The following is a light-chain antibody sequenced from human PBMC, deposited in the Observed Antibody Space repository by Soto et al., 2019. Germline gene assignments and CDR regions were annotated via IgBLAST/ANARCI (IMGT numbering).Light chain of an antibody. V-gene: IGLV2-14*01. J-gene: IGLJ1*01. CDR3: NSYAGTITRFV. CDR1: SSDVGAYKY. CDR2: EVS. Sequence: QAVLTQHASVSGSPGQSVTISCTGTSSDVGAYKYVSWYQQHPGKAPKLMIYEVSNRPSGVSNRFSGSKSGNTASLTISGLQAADEADYYCNSYAGTITRFVFGTGTKVTVL.